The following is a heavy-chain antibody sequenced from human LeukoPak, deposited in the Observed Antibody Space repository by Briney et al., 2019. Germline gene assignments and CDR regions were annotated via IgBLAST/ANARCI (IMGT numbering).Heavy chain of an antibody. CDR3: ARHDILTGYFDY. Sequence: PSETLSLTCAVYGGSFSGYYWSWIRQPPGKGLEWIGEINHSGSTNYNPSLKSRVTISVDTSKNQFPLKLSSVTAADTAVYYCARHDILTGYFDYWGQGTLVTVSS. V-gene: IGHV4-34*01. CDR2: INHSGST. D-gene: IGHD3-9*01. J-gene: IGHJ4*02. CDR1: GGSFSGYY.